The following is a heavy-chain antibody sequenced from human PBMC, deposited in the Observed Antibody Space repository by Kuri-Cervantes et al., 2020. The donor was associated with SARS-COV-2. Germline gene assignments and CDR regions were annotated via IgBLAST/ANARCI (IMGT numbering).Heavy chain of an antibody. V-gene: IGHV3-23*01. CDR1: GFPFSSYA. CDR3: AKGPVGYYDASGYSYFDN. CDR2: ISGSGGST. Sequence: GESLKISCAASGFPFSSYAMSWVRPAPGQGLEWVSAISGSGGSTYYADSVKARFTISRDNSKNTLYLQMNGRRVDDTPVLYCAKGPVGYYDASGYSYFDNWGQGTLVTVSS. D-gene: IGHD3-22*01. J-gene: IGHJ4*02.